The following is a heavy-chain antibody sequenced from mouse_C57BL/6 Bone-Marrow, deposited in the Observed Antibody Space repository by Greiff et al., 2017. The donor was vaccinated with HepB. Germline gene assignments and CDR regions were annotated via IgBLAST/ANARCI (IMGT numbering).Heavy chain of an antibody. CDR1: GYSITSGYY. Sequence: EESGPGLVKPSQSLSLTCSVTGYSITSGYYWNWIRQFPGNKLEWMGYISYDGSNNYNPSLKNRISITRDTSKNQFFLKLNSVTTEDTATYYCARGDYDGGVWGQGTTLTVSS. V-gene: IGHV3-6*01. CDR2: ISYDGSN. D-gene: IGHD2-4*01. CDR3: ARGDYDGGV. J-gene: IGHJ2*01.